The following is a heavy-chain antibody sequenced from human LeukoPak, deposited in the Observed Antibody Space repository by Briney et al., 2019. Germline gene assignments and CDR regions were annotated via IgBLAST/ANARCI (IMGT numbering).Heavy chain of an antibody. D-gene: IGHD1-26*01. CDR3: ARRGVYSGSYYHY. CDR1: GYSFTSYW. J-gene: IGHJ4*02. V-gene: IGHV5-51*01. CDR2: IYPGDSDT. Sequence: PGGTLRLSCAASGYSFTSYWIGWVRQMPGKGLEWMGIIYPGDSDTRYSPSFQGQVTISADKSISTAYLQWSSLKASDTAMYYCARRGVYSGSYYHYWGQGTLVTVSS.